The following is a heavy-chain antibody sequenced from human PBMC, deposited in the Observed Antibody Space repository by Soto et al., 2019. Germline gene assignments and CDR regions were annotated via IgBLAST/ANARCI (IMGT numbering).Heavy chain of an antibody. Sequence: QVPLQESGPGLVKPSETLSLTCTASGDSIRGDYWSWIRQPPGKRLEWIAYISYSGTTNYNPSLKSRVTISLDTSNNQLSLKMTSVTAADTAMYYCAKGFNYYGRGTLKLDSWVLGTLVTVSS. CDR3: AKGFNYYGRGTLKLDS. V-gene: IGHV4-59*01. D-gene: IGHD3-10*02. CDR2: ISYSGTT. J-gene: IGHJ4*02. CDR1: GDSIRGDY.